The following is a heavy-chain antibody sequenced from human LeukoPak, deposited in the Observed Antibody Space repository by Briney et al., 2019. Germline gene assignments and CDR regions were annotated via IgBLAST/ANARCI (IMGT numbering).Heavy chain of an antibody. CDR2: IYTSGST. CDR3: ARAGVRGGYYYYYYMDV. V-gene: IGHV4-4*07. D-gene: IGHD3-10*01. Sequence: SETLSLTCTVSGGSISSYYWGWIRQPAGKGLEWIGRIYTSGSTNYNPSLKSRVTISVDKSKNQFSLKLSSVTAADTAVYYCARAGVRGGYYYYYYMDVWGKGTTVTVSS. J-gene: IGHJ6*03. CDR1: GGSISSYY.